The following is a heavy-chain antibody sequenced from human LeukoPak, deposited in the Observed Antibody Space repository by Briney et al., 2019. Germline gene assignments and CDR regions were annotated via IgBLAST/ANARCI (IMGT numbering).Heavy chain of an antibody. D-gene: IGHD6-19*01. CDR1: GFTFSSYA. V-gene: IGHV3-30*04. CDR2: ISYDGSNK. J-gene: IGHJ4*02. CDR3: VGGWYHFDY. Sequence: GRSLRLSCAASGFTFSSYAMHWVRQAPGRGLEWVTVISYDGSNKYNADPVKGRFTISRDNSKNTLYLQMNSLRVEDTAVYYCVGGWYHFDYWGQGTLVTVSS.